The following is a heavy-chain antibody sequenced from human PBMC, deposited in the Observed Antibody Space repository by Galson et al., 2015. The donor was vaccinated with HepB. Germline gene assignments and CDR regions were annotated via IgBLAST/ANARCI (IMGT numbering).Heavy chain of an antibody. V-gene: IGHV1-58*02. CDR2: IVVGSGNT. J-gene: IGHJ4*02. CDR1: GFTFTSSA. CDR3: AAGYYYDSSGYHY. D-gene: IGHD3-22*01. Sequence: SVKVSCKASGFTFTSSATQWVRQARGQRLEWIGWIVVGSGNTNYAQKFQERVTITRDMSTSTAYMELSSLRSEDTAVYYCAAGYYYDSSGYHYWGQGTLVTVSS.